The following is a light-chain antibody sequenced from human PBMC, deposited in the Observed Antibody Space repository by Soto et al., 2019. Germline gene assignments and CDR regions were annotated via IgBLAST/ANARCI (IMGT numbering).Light chain of an antibody. J-gene: IGKJ5*01. Sequence: DIQMTQSPSSLSASVGDRVTITCQASQDISNYLNWYQQKPGQAPKLLIYDASNLETGVPSRFSGSGSGTDFTFTISSLQPEDIATYYCQQYDNLPRSLTFGQGTRLEIK. CDR3: QQYDNLPRSLT. V-gene: IGKV1-33*01. CDR1: QDISNY. CDR2: DAS.